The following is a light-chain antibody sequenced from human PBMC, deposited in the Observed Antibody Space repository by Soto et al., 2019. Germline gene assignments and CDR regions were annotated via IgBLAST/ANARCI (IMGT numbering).Light chain of an antibody. CDR1: QSISYS. CDR2: DAS. CDR3: MQGTHWPIT. V-gene: IGKV3-11*01. Sequence: EVVLTPSPATLSLSPGERVTLSCTASQSISYSLAWYQQKPGQAPRLLIYDASNRATGIPARFSGSGSGTDFALKISRVEAEDVGVYYCMQGTHWPITFGQGTRLEIK. J-gene: IGKJ5*01.